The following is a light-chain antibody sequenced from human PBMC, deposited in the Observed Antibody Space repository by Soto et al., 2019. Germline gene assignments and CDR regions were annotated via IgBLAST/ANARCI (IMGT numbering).Light chain of an antibody. Sequence: DIQMTQSPSSLYASVGDRVTITCRASQSIRDYLYWYQHKPGMAPQGLIYAASNLQSGVPSRFSGGGSGTDFTLTISNLQPEDFATYYCQETFGIFPWTFGQGTKVDI. J-gene: IGKJ1*01. CDR3: QETFGIFPWT. CDR1: QSIRDY. CDR2: AAS. V-gene: IGKV1-39*01.